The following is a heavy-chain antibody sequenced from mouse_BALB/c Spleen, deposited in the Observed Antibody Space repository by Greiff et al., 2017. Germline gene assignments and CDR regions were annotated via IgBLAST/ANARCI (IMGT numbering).Heavy chain of an antibody. V-gene: IGHV5-17*02. CDR1: GFTFSSFG. CDR2: ISSGSSTI. CDR3: ARSDGFAY. J-gene: IGHJ3*01. Sequence: EVKLVESGGGLVQPGGSRKLSCAASGFTFSSFGMHWVRQAPEKGLEWVAYISSGSSTIYYADTVKGRFTISRDNPKNTLFLQMTSLRSEDTAMYYCARSDGFAYWGQGTLVTVSA. D-gene: IGHD1-1*01.